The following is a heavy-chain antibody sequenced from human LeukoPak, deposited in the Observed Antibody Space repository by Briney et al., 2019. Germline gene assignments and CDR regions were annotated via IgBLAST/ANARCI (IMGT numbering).Heavy chain of an antibody. D-gene: IGHD3-9*01. CDR2: IYPGDSDT. CDR1: GYSFTSYW. CDR3: ARGLYYDILTGYFQFDP. V-gene: IGHV5-51*01. Sequence: GEPLKISCKGSGYSFTSYWIGWVRQMPGKGLEWMGIIYPGDSDTRYSPSFQGQVTISADKSISTAYLQWSSLKASDTAMYYCARGLYYDILTGYFQFDPWGQGTLVTVSS. J-gene: IGHJ5*02.